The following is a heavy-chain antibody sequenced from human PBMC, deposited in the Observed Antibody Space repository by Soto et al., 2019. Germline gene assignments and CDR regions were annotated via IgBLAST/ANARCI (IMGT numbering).Heavy chain of an antibody. D-gene: IGHD5-12*01. CDR3: PTRAPAHWRWLPLPYYYGMDV. CDR1: GGSISSSIYC. V-gene: IGHV4-39*01. Sequence: SETLSLTCTVSGGSISSSIYCWGWVRQPPGKGLEWIGSIYYSGSTYYNPSLKSRVTISVDTSKNQFSLKLSSVTAADTAVYYCPTRAPAHWRWLPLPYYYGMDVWRQLHTV. CDR2: IYYSGST. J-gene: IGHJ6*01.